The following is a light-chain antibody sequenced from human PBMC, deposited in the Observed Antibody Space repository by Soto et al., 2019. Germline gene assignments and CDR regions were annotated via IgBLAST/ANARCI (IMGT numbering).Light chain of an antibody. V-gene: IGKV3-20*01. CDR2: GAS. J-gene: IGKJ1*01. Sequence: EIVLTQSPGTLSLSPGERATLSCRASQSVDSRFLAWYQQKRGQAPTVLMYGASIRPTGIPDRFSGSGSGTDFTLSIRRLEPEDFAVYYCQQYDSSRTFGQGTKVEMK. CDR1: QSVDSRF. CDR3: QQYDSSRT.